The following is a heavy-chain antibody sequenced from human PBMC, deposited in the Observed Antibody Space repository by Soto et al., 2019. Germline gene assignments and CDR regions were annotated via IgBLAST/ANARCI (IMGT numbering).Heavy chain of an antibody. V-gene: IGHV3-23*01. CDR2: ISGSGGST. CDR3: AKDLGTTGWFDP. Sequence: RLSCASSGFPFRRYAISWVRQAPGKGLEWVSAISGSGGSTYYADSVKGRFTISRDNSKNTLYLQMNSLRAEDTAVYYCAKDLGTTGWFDPWGQGSLVIVSS. D-gene: IGHD4-4*01. J-gene: IGHJ5*02. CDR1: GFPFRRYA.